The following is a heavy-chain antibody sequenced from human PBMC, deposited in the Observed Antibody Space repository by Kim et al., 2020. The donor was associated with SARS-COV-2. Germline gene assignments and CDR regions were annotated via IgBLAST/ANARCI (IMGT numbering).Heavy chain of an antibody. CDR1: GFTFSNYD. V-gene: IGHV3-23*01. D-gene: IGHD4-4*01. J-gene: IGHJ4*02. Sequence: GGSLRLSCAASGFTFSNYDMSWVRQAPGKGLKWVSVISGTGGSTYYADSVKGRFTISRDNSKNTLFLQMNTLRAEDTAVYYCAKDYDSNFLLRTFDSWGQGTLVTVSP. CDR2: ISGTGGST. CDR3: AKDYDSNFLLRTFDS.